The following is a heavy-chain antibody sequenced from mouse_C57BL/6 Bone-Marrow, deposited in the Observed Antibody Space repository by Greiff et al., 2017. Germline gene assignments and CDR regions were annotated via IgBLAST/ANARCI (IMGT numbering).Heavy chain of an antibody. CDR2: IWSGGST. CDR3: ARNGGSGRGFAY. D-gene: IGHD4-1*01. J-gene: IGHJ3*01. Sequence: VQLVESGPGLVQPSQSLSITCTVSGFSLTSYGVHWVRQSPGKGLEWLGVIWSGGSTDYNAAFISRLSISKDNSKSQVFFKMNSLQADATAIYYCARNGGSGRGFAYWGQGTLVTVSA. CDR1: GFSLTSYG. V-gene: IGHV2-2*01.